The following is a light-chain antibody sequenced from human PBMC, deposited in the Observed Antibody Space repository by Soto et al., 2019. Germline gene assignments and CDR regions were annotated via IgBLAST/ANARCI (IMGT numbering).Light chain of an antibody. V-gene: IGKV3-11*01. CDR1: QSVNSY. Sequence: EIVLTQSPATLSLSPGERATLSCRASQSVNSYLAWYQQKPGQAPRLLIYDASNRATGIPGRFRGSGSGTDFTLTISSLKPEDFAIYYCQQRSNWPLTFGGGTKVEIK. CDR2: DAS. CDR3: QQRSNWPLT. J-gene: IGKJ4*01.